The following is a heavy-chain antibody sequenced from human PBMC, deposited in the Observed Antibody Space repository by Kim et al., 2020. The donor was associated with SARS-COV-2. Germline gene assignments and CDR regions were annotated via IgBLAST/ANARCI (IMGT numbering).Heavy chain of an antibody. Sequence: ASVKVSCKASGYTFTSYGISWVRQAPGQGLEWMGWISAYNGNTNYAQKLQGRVTMTTDTSTSTAYMELRSLRSDDTAVYYCARVLNYYDSSGYYRLRIPQPNDAFDIWGQGTMVTVSS. CDR2: ISAYNGNT. CDR3: ARVLNYYDSSGYYRLRIPQPNDAFDI. J-gene: IGHJ3*02. CDR1: GYTFTSYG. V-gene: IGHV1-18*04. D-gene: IGHD3-22*01.